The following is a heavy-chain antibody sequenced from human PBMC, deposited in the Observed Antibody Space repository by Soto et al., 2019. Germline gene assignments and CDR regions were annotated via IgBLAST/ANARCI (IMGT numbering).Heavy chain of an antibody. D-gene: IGHD3-16*01. Sequence: SETLSLTCGISGGSIFNYFWTWIRQSPGNRLEWIGDISHTGQTNYNPSLKSRVTLSVDISENEFSLRLASVTPADSALYFCARESSNIYDRHFRLDPWGQGTLVTVSS. CDR3: ARESSNIYDRHFRLDP. V-gene: IGHV4-59*01. CDR2: ISHTGQT. CDR1: GGSIFNYF. J-gene: IGHJ5*02.